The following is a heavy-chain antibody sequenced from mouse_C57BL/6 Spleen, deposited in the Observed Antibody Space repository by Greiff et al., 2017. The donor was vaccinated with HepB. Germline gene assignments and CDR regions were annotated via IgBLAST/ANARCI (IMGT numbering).Heavy chain of an antibody. D-gene: IGHD2-4*01. Sequence: VQLQQSGAELVRPGTSVKVSCKASGYAFTNYLIEWVKQRPGQGLEWIGVINPGSGGTNYNEKFKGKATLTADKSSSTAYMQLSSLTSEDSAVYFCASYDYDGAGFAYWGQGTLVTVSA. CDR1: GYAFTNYL. CDR3: ASYDYDGAGFAY. V-gene: IGHV1-54*01. J-gene: IGHJ3*01. CDR2: INPGSGGT.